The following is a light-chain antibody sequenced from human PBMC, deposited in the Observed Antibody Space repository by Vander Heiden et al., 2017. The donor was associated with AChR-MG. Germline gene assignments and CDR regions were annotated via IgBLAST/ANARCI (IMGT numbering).Light chain of an antibody. V-gene: IGLV3-1*01. J-gene: IGLJ2*01. CDR3: QAWDSSTVV. CDR1: KLGNTY. CDR2: QDK. Sequence: SYDLTQPPSVSVSPGQTASITCSGDKLGNTYACWYQQKPGQSPVLVIYQDKQRPSGIPERFSGSNAGNTATLTISGTQAMAEADYYCQAWDSSTVVFGGGTKLTVL.